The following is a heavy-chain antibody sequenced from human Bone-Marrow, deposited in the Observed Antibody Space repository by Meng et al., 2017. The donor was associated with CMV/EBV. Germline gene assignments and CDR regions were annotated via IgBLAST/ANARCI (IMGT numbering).Heavy chain of an antibody. J-gene: IGHJ4*02. CDR2: MYNSGST. CDR1: GGFVSSGSYY. D-gene: IGHD3-3*01. Sequence: ETLSLTCPVSGGFVSSGSYYWNWIRQSSGKGLEWTGYMYNSGSTNSNPSLKRRVTISVDKSKKQFSLKVCSVAAADTAVYYCASVRSPYYDFWSCHDWPRPFWGQGTLVTVSS. V-gene: IGHV4-61*01. CDR3: ASVRSPYYDFWSCHDWPRPF.